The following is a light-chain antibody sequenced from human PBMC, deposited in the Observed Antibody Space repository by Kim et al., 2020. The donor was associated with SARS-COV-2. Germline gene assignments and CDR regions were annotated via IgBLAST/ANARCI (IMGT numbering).Light chain of an antibody. CDR2: RND. CDR3: SAWDSSLSAWV. V-gene: IGLV10-54*01. CDR1: SNNVGNQG. J-gene: IGLJ3*02. Sequence: QTAKLTCTGNSNNVGNQGAAWLQQHQGHPPKLLSYRNDNRPSGISERLSASRSGNTASLTITGLQPEDEAAYYCSAWDSSLSAWVFGGGTKLTVL.